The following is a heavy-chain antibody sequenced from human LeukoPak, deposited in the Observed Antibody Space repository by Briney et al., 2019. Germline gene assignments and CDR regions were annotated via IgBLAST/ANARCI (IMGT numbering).Heavy chain of an antibody. CDR3: ARDEGSGPDY. D-gene: IGHD2-15*01. J-gene: IGHJ4*02. CDR2: TSYDGSNK. V-gene: IGHV3-30-3*01. Sequence: GRSLRLSCAASGFTFSSYAMHWVCQAPGKGLEWVAVTSYDGSNKYYADSVKGRFTISRDNSKNTLYLQMNSLRAEDTVVYYCARDEGSGPDYWGQGTLVTVSS. CDR1: GFTFSSYA.